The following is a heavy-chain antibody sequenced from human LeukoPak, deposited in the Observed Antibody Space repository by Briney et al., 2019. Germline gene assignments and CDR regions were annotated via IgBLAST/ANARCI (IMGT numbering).Heavy chain of an antibody. J-gene: IGHJ3*02. Sequence: PGGSLRLSCAASGFTFSSYAMNWVRQPPGKGLEWIGEINHSGRTNYNPSLKSRVTISVDTSKNQFSLKLSSVTAADTAVYYCARGRDDSSGYYDAFDIWGQGTKVTVSS. V-gene: IGHV4-34*01. CDR1: GFTFSSYA. CDR2: INHSGRT. D-gene: IGHD3-22*01. CDR3: ARGRDDSSGYYDAFDI.